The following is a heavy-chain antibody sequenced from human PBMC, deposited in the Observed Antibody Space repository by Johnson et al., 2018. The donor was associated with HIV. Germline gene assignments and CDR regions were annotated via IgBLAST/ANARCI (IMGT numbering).Heavy chain of an antibody. CDR2: LNWNGDRT. Sequence: VQLVESGGGLVQPGGSLRLSCAASGFTVSSNYMSWVRQAPGKGLEWVSGLNWNGDRTGYADSVKGRFTISRDNAKNSLYLQMNSLRAEDTAVYYCAKDPNRWEQLAYAFDIWGQGTMVTVSS. CDR3: AKDPNRWEQLAYAFDI. D-gene: IGHD6-6*01. V-gene: IGHV3-20*04. CDR1: GFTVSSNY. J-gene: IGHJ3*02.